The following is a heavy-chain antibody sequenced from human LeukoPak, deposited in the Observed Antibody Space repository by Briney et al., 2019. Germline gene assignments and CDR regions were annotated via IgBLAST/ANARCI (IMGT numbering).Heavy chain of an antibody. CDR2: IYNSGST. D-gene: IGHD6-25*01. Sequence: QVQLQESGPGLVKPSQTLSLTCTVSGGSISSGNYYWSWIRQHAGKGLECIGYIYNSGSTNYNPSLKSRVSISVDTSKNQFSLKLSSVTAADTAVYYCARSAIDAFDIWGQGTMVTVSS. J-gene: IGHJ3*02. CDR3: ARSAIDAFDI. V-gene: IGHV4-61*02. CDR1: GGSISSGNYY.